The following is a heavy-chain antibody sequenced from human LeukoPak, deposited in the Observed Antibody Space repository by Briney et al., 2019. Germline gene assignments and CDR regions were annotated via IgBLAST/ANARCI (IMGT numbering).Heavy chain of an antibody. D-gene: IGHD1-7*01. CDR1: GYTFTRYG. CDR3: ARDYFLPDLSSGHGTLDY. Sequence: GASVKVSCKASGYTFTRYGITWVRQAPGQGLEWMGWISAYNGNTKYAQKVQGRVTVTTDTSTSTAYMGLRSLKSDDTAVYYCARDYFLPDLSSGHGTLDYWGQGTLVTVSS. J-gene: IGHJ4*02. V-gene: IGHV1-18*01. CDR2: ISAYNGNT.